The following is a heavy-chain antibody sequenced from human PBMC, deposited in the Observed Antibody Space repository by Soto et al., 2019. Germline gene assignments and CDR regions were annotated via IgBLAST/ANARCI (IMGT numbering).Heavy chain of an antibody. V-gene: IGHV3-11*01. Sequence: GGSLRLSCAASGIVFSDYMSWVRQAPGKGLEWLSYISGSGRTIYSADSVKGRFTISRDNATNSLYLQMNNVRTKDTAVYYCARFAFPWGLFAFWGRGTLVIVSS. CDR3: ARFAFPWGLFAF. CDR2: ISGSGRTI. D-gene: IGHD3-16*01. CDR1: GIVFSDY. J-gene: IGHJ4*02.